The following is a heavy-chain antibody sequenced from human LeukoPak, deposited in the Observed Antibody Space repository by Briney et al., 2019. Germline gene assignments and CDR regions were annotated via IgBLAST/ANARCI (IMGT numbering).Heavy chain of an antibody. V-gene: IGHV3-30*18. Sequence: VGSLRLSCAASGFTFSNYGMHWVRQAPGKGLECGSVISFDGSDKYYADSVKGRFTISRDNSKNTMYLQMTSLKPEDTAVYYCAKDGPTDRGYERFDSWGQGTLVTVSS. CDR3: AKDGPTDRGYERFDS. CDR2: ISFDGSDK. J-gene: IGHJ4*02. D-gene: IGHD5-12*01. CDR1: GFTFSNYG.